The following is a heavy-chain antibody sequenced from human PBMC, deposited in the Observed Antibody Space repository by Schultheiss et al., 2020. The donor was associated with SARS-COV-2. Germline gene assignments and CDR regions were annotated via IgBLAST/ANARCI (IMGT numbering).Heavy chain of an antibody. CDR1: GGSFSGYY. D-gene: IGHD2-2*01. V-gene: IGHV4-34*01. CDR3: ARHDRDIVVVPALFDP. CDR2: INHSGST. Sequence: SETLSLTCAVYGGSFSGYYWSWIRQPPGKGLEWIGEINHSGSTYYNPSLKSRVTISVDTSKNQFSLKLSSVTAADTAVYYCARHDRDIVVVPALFDPWGQGTLVTVSS. J-gene: IGHJ5*02.